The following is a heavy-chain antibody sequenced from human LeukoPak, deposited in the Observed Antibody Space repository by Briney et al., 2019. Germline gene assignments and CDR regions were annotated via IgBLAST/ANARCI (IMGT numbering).Heavy chain of an antibody. CDR3: ARLHPHPYYFDY. D-gene: IGHD4-11*01. V-gene: IGHV4-38-2*01. J-gene: IGHJ4*02. Sequence: PSETLSLTCAVSGCSISSGYYWGWIRQPPGKGLEGIGSIYHSGSTYSKPSLKSRVTISVDTSNNPFSLKLSSVTAADTAEYYCARLHPHPYYFDYWGQGTLVTVSS. CDR1: GCSISSGYY. CDR2: IYHSGST.